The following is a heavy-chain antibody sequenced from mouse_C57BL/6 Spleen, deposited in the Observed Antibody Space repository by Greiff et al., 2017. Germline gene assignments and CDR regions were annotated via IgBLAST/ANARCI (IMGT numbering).Heavy chain of an antibody. CDR1: GYTFTDYE. CDR3: TRGGVTSRYFDV. CDR2: IDPETGGT. D-gene: IGHD2-5*01. Sequence: VQLQQSGAELVRPGASVTLSCKASGYTFTDYEMHWVKQTPVHGLEWIGAIDPETGGTAYNQKFKGKGILTADKSSSTAYMELRSLTSEDSAVYYCTRGGVTSRYFDVWGTGTTVTVSS. J-gene: IGHJ1*03. V-gene: IGHV1-15*01.